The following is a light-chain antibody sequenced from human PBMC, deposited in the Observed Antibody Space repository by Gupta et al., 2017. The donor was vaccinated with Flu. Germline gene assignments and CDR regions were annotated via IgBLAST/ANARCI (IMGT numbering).Light chain of an antibody. V-gene: IGLV2-8*01. CDR1: SSDVGGYNF. Sequence: SVTISCTGSSSDVGGYNFVSWYQQHTGKAPKLMIYDLNRRPSGVPVRFSGSRSGNTASLTVSGRQAEDEADYYCSSYAGTNNLVFGGGTRLTVL. CDR2: DLN. CDR3: SSYAGTNNLV. J-gene: IGLJ2*01.